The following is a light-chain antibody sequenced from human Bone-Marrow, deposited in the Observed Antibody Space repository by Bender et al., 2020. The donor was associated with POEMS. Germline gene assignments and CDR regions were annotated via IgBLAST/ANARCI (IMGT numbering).Light chain of an antibody. CDR1: VLAIKY. Sequence: SSELTQPSSVSVSPGQTAAITCSGPVLAIKYGRWFQQKPGQAPVLVVYGDRGRPSGIPERFSGSNSGNTATLTISRVEAGDEADYYCQVWDSGSNHVVFGGGTKLTVL. V-gene: IGLV3-21*02. CDR2: GDR. CDR3: QVWDSGSNHVV. J-gene: IGLJ2*01.